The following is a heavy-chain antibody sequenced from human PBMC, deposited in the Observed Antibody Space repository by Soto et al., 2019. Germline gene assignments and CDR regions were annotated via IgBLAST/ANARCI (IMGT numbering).Heavy chain of an antibody. CDR3: ARDPGGEVYDILTGYDKPYYYYGMDV. CDR2: INSDGSST. CDR1: GFTFSSYW. Sequence: HPVGSLRLSCAASGFTFSSYWMHWVRQAPGKGLVWVSRINSDGSSTSYADSVKGRFTISRDNAKNTLYLQMNSLRAEDTAVYYCARDPGGEVYDILTGYDKPYYYYGMDVWGQGTTVTVSS. D-gene: IGHD3-9*01. V-gene: IGHV3-74*01. J-gene: IGHJ6*01.